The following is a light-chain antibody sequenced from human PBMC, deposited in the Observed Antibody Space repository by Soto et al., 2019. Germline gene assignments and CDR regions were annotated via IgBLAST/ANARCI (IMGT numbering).Light chain of an antibody. J-gene: IGKJ4*01. CDR2: DAS. Sequence: ETVLTQSPATLSLSPGERATLSCRASQSVSSHLAWYQQKPGQAPRLLIYDASNRATGVPARFSGSGSGTDFTLTISNLEPEDSAVYYCQQRTNWPPSLTFGGGTKVEIK. CDR3: QQRTNWPPSLT. CDR1: QSVSSH. V-gene: IGKV3-11*01.